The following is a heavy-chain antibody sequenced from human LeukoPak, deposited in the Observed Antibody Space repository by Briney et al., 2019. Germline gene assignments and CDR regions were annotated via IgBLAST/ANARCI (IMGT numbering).Heavy chain of an antibody. V-gene: IGHV1-69*06. D-gene: IGHD2-2*01. CDR1: GGTFSSYA. J-gene: IGHJ5*02. Sequence: ASVKVSCKASGGTFSSYAISWVRQAPGQGLEWMGGIIPIFGTANYAQKFQGRVTITADKSTSTAYMELSSLRSEDTAVYYCAGGYCSSTSCLGWFDPWGQGTLVSVSS. CDR2: IIPIFGTA. CDR3: AGGYCSSTSCLGWFDP.